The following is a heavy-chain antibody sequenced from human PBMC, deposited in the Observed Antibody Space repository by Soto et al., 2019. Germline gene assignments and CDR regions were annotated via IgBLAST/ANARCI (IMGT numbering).Heavy chain of an antibody. V-gene: IGHV3-30*18. CDR2: ISYDGSNK. CDR3: AKDPYYDRAGWFDP. D-gene: IGHD3-3*01. CDR1: GFTFSSYG. J-gene: IGHJ5*02. Sequence: ESGGGVVQPGRSLRLSCAASGFTFSSYGMHWVRQAPGKGLEGVAVISYDGSNKYYADYVKGRFTISRDNSKNTLYLQMNSLRAEDTSVYYCAKDPYYDRAGWFDPWCQGTLVTVSS.